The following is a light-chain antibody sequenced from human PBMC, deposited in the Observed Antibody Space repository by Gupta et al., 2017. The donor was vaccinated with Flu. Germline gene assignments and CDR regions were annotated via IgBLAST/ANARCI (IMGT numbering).Light chain of an antibody. CDR3: GTRDTSRTAVA. J-gene: IGLJ3*02. Sequence: QSVLTQPPSVSAAPGQKVIISCSGSSSNIGSNYVSWYQHLPGTAPKVVIYDNNKRPSGIPDRFSGSKSGTSATLVITGLQTGDEADYYCGTRDTSRTAVAFGGGTKLTVL. V-gene: IGLV1-51*01. CDR1: SSNIGSNY. CDR2: DNN.